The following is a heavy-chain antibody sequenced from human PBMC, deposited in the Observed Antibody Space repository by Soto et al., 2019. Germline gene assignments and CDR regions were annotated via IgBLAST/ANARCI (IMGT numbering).Heavy chain of an antibody. Sequence: GSGPTLVNPTQTLTLTCTFSGFSLSTSEVGVGWIRQPPGKALEWLALIYWDDDKRYRPSLKSRLTITKDTSKNQVVLTMTNMDPVDTATYYCAHSLYCSSNKCLFRVDAFDIWGQGTMVTVSS. CDR1: GFSLSTSEVG. J-gene: IGHJ3*02. CDR2: IYWDDDK. CDR3: AHSLYCSSNKCLFRVDAFDI. D-gene: IGHD2-2*01. V-gene: IGHV2-5*02.